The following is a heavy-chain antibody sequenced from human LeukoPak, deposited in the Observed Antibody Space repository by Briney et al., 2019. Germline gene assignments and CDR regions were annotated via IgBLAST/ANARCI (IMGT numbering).Heavy chain of an antibody. J-gene: IGHJ4*02. V-gene: IGHV1-69*13. Sequence: ASVKVSCKASGGTFSSYAISWVRQAPGQGLERMGGIIPIFGTANYAQKFQGRVTITADESTSTAYMELSSLRSEDTAVYYCATNTYDFWSAYRDYFDYWGQGTLVTVSS. D-gene: IGHD3-3*01. CDR3: ATNTYDFWSAYRDYFDY. CDR2: IIPIFGTA. CDR1: GGTFSSYA.